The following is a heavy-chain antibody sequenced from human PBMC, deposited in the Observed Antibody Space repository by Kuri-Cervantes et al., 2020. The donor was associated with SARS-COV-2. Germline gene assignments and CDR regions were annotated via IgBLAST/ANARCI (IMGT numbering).Heavy chain of an antibody. CDR2: ISSSSSTI. D-gene: IGHD2-2*01. CDR1: GFTFSSYS. V-gene: IGHV3-48*01. Sequence: GESLKISCAASGFTFSSYSMNWVRQAPGKGLEWVSYISSSSSTIYYADSVKGRFTISRDNAKNSLYLQMNSLRAEDTAVYYCAKSPIVVVPAAIAYWGQGTLVTVSS. J-gene: IGHJ4*02. CDR3: AKSPIVVVPAAIAY.